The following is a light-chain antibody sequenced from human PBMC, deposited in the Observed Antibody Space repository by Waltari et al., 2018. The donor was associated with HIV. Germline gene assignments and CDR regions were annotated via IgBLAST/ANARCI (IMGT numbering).Light chain of an antibody. Sequence: QSALTQPRSVSGPPGQSVTISCTGPSSVVGGFNFVPCYQQHPGKAPKLMIYDVTKRPSGVPDRFSGSKFDNTASLTISGLQADDEADYYCCSYAGSYTLVVFGGGTKLTVL. CDR3: CSYAGSYTLVV. V-gene: IGLV2-11*01. CDR2: DVT. CDR1: SSVVGGFNF. J-gene: IGLJ2*01.